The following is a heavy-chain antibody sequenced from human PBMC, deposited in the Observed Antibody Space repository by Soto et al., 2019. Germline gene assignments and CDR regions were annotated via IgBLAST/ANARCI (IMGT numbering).Heavy chain of an antibody. Sequence: EVQLLESGGGLVQPGGSLRLSCAASGFTFSSYAMSWVRQAPGKGLEWVSAISGSGGSTYYADSVKGRFTISRDNSKNTLYLQMNSLRAEDTAVYYCAKGGCTNVVCYTGYYDYDGMDVWGQGTTVTVSS. CDR3: AKGGCTNVVCYTGYYDYDGMDV. J-gene: IGHJ6*02. V-gene: IGHV3-23*01. CDR1: GFTFSSYA. CDR2: ISGSGGST. D-gene: IGHD2-8*01.